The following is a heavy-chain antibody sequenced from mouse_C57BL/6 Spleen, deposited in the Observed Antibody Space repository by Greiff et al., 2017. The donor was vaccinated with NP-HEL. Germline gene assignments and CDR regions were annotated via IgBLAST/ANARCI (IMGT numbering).Heavy chain of an antibody. CDR1: GYTFTSYW. CDR2: IDPSGSCT. CDR3: ARSNYGSRDYFDY. D-gene: IGHD1-1*01. J-gene: IGHJ2*01. Sequence: QVQLQQPGAELVRPGTSVKLSCKASGYTFTSYWMHWVKQRPGQGLEWIGMIDPSGSCTNYNEKFKGKATLTVDTPSSTAYMQLSSLTSEDSAVYYCARSNYGSRDYFDYWGKGTTLTVSS. V-gene: IGHV1-59*01.